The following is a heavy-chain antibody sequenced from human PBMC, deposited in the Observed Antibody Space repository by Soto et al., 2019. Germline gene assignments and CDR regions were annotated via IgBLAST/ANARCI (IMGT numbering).Heavy chain of an antibody. D-gene: IGHD2-15*01. J-gene: IGHJ6*02. CDR3: ASFTVRGGIYWSSGSCSGMDV. CDR1: GGSIDDHY. Sequence: SETLPVPCSVFGGSIDDHYWSWTLQAQGKGLEWIGDIYHSGSTNFNPSLKSRVTISVDTSKNQFSLKLSSVTAADTAVYYCASFTVRGGIYWSSGSCSGMDVWGQVPTVSGSS. V-gene: IGHV4-59*11. CDR2: IYHSGST.